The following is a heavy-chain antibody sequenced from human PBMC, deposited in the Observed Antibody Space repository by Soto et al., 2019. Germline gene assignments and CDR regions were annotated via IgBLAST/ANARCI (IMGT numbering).Heavy chain of an antibody. CDR3: AKDPQWTVRPLAMVV. J-gene: IGHJ4*01. Sequence: LRLSCVDSGFTFSTHAMSWVRQVPGKGLEWVSTFSGSGGNIYYGESVKGRFTTSRDDPKNTLYLDMNSLRVEDTAVYYCAKDPQWTVRPLAMVVWGQGTLVTVSS. D-gene: IGHD5-18*01. CDR2: FSGSGGNI. V-gene: IGHV3-23*01. CDR1: GFTFSTHA.